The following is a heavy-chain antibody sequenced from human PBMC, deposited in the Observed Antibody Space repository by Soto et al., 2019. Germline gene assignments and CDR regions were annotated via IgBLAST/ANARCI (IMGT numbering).Heavy chain of an antibody. CDR2: MNPNSGNT. D-gene: IGHD3-10*01. Sequence: QVQLVQSGAEVKKPGASVKVSCKASGYTFTSYDINWVRQATGQGLEWMGWMNPNSGNTGYAQKFQGRVTMTRNTAISTAYMERSSLRSEDTAVYYCARRGTGRLLWFGGRTGFDYWGQGTLVTVSS. J-gene: IGHJ4*02. V-gene: IGHV1-8*01. CDR3: ARRGTGRLLWFGGRTGFDY. CDR1: GYTFTSYD.